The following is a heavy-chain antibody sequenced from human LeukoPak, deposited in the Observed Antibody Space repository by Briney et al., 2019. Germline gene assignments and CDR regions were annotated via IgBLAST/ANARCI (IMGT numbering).Heavy chain of an antibody. CDR3: ARDRLLWFGEAGWFDP. Sequence: PSETLSLTCTVPGGSISPYYWSWIPQPPEKRLEWIGYIYYSGSTNYNPSLKSRVSISVDTSKHQFSLKLSSVTAADTAVYYCARDRLLWFGEAGWFDPWGQGTLVTVSS. J-gene: IGHJ5*02. D-gene: IGHD3-10*01. CDR2: IYYSGST. V-gene: IGHV4-59*01. CDR1: GGSISPYY.